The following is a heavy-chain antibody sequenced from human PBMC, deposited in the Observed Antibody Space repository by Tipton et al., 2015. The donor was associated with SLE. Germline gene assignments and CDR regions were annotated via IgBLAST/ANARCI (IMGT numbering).Heavy chain of an antibody. CDR3: AREKADCSSISCSPGRFFDL. D-gene: IGHD2-2*01. V-gene: IGHV3-23*03. CDR1: GFTFSSHA. J-gene: IGHJ2*01. Sequence: SLRLSCAASGFTFSSHAMSWVRQAPGKGLEWVSVNYSGGRSTYYADSVKGRFTISRENSKNTLYLQMNSLRAEDTAVYYCAREKADCSSISCSPGRFFDLWGRGTLVTVSS. CDR2: NYSGGRST.